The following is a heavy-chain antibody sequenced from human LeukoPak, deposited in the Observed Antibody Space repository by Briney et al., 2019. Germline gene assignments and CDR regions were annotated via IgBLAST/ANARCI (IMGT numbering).Heavy chain of an antibody. V-gene: IGHV1-69*04. CDR1: GGTFSTYE. D-gene: IGHD5-18*01. CDR3: ARRSDTGVVPHPSYYCFDV. Sequence: SVKVSCKASGGTFSTYEINWVRQAPGQGLEWVGRIIPVLNIANYAQRFQGRVTITADKSTNTAYMELSGLRSEDTATYYCARRSDTGVVPHPSYYCFDVWGQGTAVTVS. CDR2: IIPVLNIA. J-gene: IGHJ6*02.